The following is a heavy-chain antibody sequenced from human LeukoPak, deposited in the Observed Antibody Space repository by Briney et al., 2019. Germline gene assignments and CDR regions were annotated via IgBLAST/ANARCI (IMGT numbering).Heavy chain of an antibody. D-gene: IGHD3-22*01. V-gene: IGHV1-2*02. J-gene: IGHJ4*02. CDR2: INPNSGGT. CDR3: ARDSSGFYAQGG. Sequence: ASVKVSCKASGYTFTGYYMHWVRQAPGQGLEWMGWINPNSGGTNYAQKFQGRVTMTRDTSISTAYMELNRLTFDDTAVYYCARDSSGFYAQGGWGQGTLVTVSS. CDR1: GYTFTGYY.